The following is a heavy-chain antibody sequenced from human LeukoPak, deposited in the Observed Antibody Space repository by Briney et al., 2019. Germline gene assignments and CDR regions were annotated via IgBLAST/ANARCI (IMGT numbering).Heavy chain of an antibody. V-gene: IGHV3-49*04. CDR3: TRAELLNSVYYYYYSMDV. J-gene: IGHJ6*03. CDR2: IRSKAYGGTT. Sequence: GGSLRLSCTASGFTFGDYAMSWVRQAPGKGLEWVGFIRSKAYGGTTEYAASVKGRFTISRDDSKSIAYLQMNSLKTEDTAVYYCTRAELLNSVYYYYYSMDVWGKGTTVTISS. D-gene: IGHD4-23*01. CDR1: GFTFGDYA.